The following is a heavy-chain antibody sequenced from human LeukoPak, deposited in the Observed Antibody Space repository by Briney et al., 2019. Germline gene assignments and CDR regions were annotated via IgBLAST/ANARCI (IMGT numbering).Heavy chain of an antibody. J-gene: IGHJ4*02. D-gene: IGHD6-13*01. CDR3: AREDQQLPDY. CDR1: GFTFKSFA. Sequence: GRSLRLSCTASGFTFKSFAMHWVRQAPGKGLDWLAVISKDGTNKYCVDSVKGRFTISRDNSKNTVYLQMSSLRAEDTAVYYCAREDQQLPDYWGQGALVTVSS. V-gene: IGHV3-30-3*01. CDR2: ISKDGTNK.